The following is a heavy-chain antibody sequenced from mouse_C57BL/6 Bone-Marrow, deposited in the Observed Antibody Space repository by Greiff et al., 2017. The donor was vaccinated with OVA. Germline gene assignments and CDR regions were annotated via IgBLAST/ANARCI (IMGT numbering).Heavy chain of an antibody. J-gene: IGHJ2*01. CDR1: GYTFTSYG. Sequence: QVQLQQSGAELARPGASEKLSCKASGYTFTSYGISWVKQRPGQGLEWIGEIYPRSGNTYYNEKFKGKATLTADKSSSTAYMELRSLTSEDSAVYFCASEDYWGQGTTLTVSS. V-gene: IGHV1-81*01. CDR2: IYPRSGNT. CDR3: ASEDY.